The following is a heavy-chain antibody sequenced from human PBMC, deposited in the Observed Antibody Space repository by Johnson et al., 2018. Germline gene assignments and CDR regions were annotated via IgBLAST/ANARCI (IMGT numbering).Heavy chain of an antibody. CDR3: TTAGLIGGIFQN. CDR1: GFTFSSYA. V-gene: IGHV3-30-3*01. CDR2: ISYAGSNK. D-gene: IGHD4-23*01. Sequence: QVQLVESGGGVVQPGRSLRLSCAASGFTFSSYAMHWVRQAPGKGLEWVAVISYAGSNKYYAESVKGRFTISRDNSKNTRYVQMNSRKTEDQAMYYCTTAGLIGGIFQNWGQGTLVTLSS. J-gene: IGHJ1*01.